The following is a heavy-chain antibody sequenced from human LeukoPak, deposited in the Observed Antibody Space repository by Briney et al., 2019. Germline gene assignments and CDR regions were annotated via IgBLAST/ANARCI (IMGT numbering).Heavy chain of an antibody. V-gene: IGHV1-46*01. J-gene: IGHJ4*02. CDR2: INPSGGSA. CDR3: AREGWLGSSSGLSY. D-gene: IGHD6-6*01. CDR1: GYTFTTYY. Sequence: GASVKVSCKASGYTFTTYYMHWVRQAPGQGLEWMGIINPSGGSATYAQKFQGRVTMTRDTSTSTAYMELSRLRSDDTAVYYCAREGWLGSSSGLSYWGQGTLVTVSS.